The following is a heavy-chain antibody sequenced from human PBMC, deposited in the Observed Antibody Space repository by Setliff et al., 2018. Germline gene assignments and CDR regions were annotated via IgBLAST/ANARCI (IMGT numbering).Heavy chain of an antibody. CDR1: GGSLRADYY. CDR2: VHPDGST. D-gene: IGHD2-2*01. V-gene: IGHV4-4*07. CDR3: ARGYCNSVGCFFAGWFDP. Sequence: SETLSLTGTVAGGSLRADYYWSWILQPAGKGLEWIGHVHPDGSTNYSPSLKSRGTISVDTSKNQFSLKLSSVTAADTAVYYCARGYCNSVGCFFAGWFDPWGQGTLVTVSS. J-gene: IGHJ5*02.